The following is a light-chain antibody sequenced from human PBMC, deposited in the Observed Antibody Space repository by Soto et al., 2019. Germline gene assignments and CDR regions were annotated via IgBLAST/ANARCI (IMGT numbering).Light chain of an antibody. CDR3: QQYVSSPLTFV. CDR2: GAS. V-gene: IGKV3-20*01. J-gene: IGKJ4*01. CDR1: QNVRNNY. Sequence: EIVLTQSPATLSSSPGERATLSCRASQNVRNNYLAWYQQKPGQAPRLLIYGASSRATGIPDRFSGSGSGTDFTLTISRLEPEDFAVYYCQQYVSSPLTFVFGGGTKVEIK.